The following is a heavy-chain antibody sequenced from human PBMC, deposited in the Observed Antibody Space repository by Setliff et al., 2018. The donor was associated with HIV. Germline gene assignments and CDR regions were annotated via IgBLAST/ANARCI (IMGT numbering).Heavy chain of an antibody. CDR1: GYTFNRYD. D-gene: IGHD3-9*01. CDR2: MNPNSSNS. J-gene: IGHJ3*02. Sequence: VKVSCKTSGYTFNRYDINWVRQATGQGLEWMGWMNPNSSNSGYAQKFQGRVTITADKSTSTAYMELSSLRSEDTAVYYCAKHFPLIFRDDAFDIWGQGTMVTVSS. CDR3: AKHFPLIFRDDAFDI. V-gene: IGHV1-8*03.